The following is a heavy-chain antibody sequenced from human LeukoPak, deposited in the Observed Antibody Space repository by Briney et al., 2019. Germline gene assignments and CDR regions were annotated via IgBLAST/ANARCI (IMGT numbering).Heavy chain of an antibody. CDR2: FDPEDGET. CDR1: GYTLTDLS. D-gene: IGHD4-17*01. CDR3: ARANGDLDY. J-gene: IGHJ4*02. Sequence: ASVKVSCKVSGYTLTDLSMHWVRQAPGKGLEWMGGFDPEDGETIYAQKFQGRVTITRDTSINTAYMELSSLRSDDTAVYYCARANGDLDYWGQGTLVTVSS. V-gene: IGHV1-24*01.